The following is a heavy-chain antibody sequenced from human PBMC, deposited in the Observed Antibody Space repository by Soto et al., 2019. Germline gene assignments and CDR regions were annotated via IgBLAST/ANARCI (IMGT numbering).Heavy chain of an antibody. CDR3: ATDSDSWSVQIDF. D-gene: IGHD2-8*01. J-gene: IGHJ4*02. Sequence: EVQLLESGGGLVQPGGSLRLSCAASGFTFSSYAMSWVRLAPGRGLEWVSGISFSGAITYYADSVKGRFTISRDNSKNTLYLHMNSLRAEDTAVYYCATDSDSWSVQIDFWGQGSLVTVSS. CDR2: ISFSGAIT. CDR1: GFTFSSYA. V-gene: IGHV3-23*01.